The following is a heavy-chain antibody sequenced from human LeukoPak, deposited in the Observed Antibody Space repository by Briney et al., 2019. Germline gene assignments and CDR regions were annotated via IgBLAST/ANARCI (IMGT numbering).Heavy chain of an antibody. Sequence: SGGSLRLSCAASGFTFSSYGMHWVRQAPGKGLEWVAFIRYDGSNKYYADSVKGRFTISRDNAKNSLYLQMNSLRAEDTAVYYCARGAIFWSGYSTFDYWGQGTLVTVSS. V-gene: IGHV3-30*02. J-gene: IGHJ4*02. CDR1: GFTFSSYG. CDR2: IRYDGSNK. CDR3: ARGAIFWSGYSTFDY. D-gene: IGHD3-3*01.